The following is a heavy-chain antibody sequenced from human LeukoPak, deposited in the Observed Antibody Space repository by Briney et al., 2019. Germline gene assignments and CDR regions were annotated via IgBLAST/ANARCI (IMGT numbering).Heavy chain of an antibody. CDR3: ARESVGSSGYCSLGY. CDR2: INTNSGGT. CDR1: RYTFTGYY. D-gene: IGHD3-22*01. J-gene: IGHJ4*02. V-gene: IGHV1-2*02. Sequence: EASVKVSCKASRYTFTGYYMHWVQQPPGQGREWMGWINTNSGGTNYAQKVQGRVTMTRDTSISTAYMELSRLRSDDTAVYYCARESVGSSGYCSLGYWGQGTLVTVSS.